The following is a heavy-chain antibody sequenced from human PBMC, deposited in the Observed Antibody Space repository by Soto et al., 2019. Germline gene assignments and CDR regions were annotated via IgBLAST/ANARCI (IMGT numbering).Heavy chain of an antibody. V-gene: IGHV3-23*01. D-gene: IGHD3-3*01. CDR2: ISGSGGST. J-gene: IGHJ6*02. CDR1: GFTFSSYA. Sequence: SLRLSCAASGFTFSSYAMSWVRQAPGKGLEWVSAISGSGGSTYYADSVKGRFTISRDNSKNTLYLQMNSLRAEDTAVYYCAKDTKKRITIFGVVSDYYGMDVWGQGTTVTVSS. CDR3: AKDTKKRITIFGVVSDYYGMDV.